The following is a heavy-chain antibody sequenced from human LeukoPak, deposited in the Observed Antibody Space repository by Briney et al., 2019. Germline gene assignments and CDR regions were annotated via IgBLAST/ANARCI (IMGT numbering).Heavy chain of an antibody. CDR1: GFSFSNYA. CDR2: IGSDGDTT. V-gene: IGHV3-23*01. J-gene: IGHJ4*02. CDR3: ARYHCTSSSCYRAYDY. Sequence: GGSLRLSCAASGFSFSNYAMTWVRQAPGKGLEWVSGIGSDGDTTYYAVSVRGRFTISRDNSESTLYLQMNSLRAEDTAVYYCARYHCTSSSCYRAYDYWGQGSLVIVSS. D-gene: IGHD2-2*02.